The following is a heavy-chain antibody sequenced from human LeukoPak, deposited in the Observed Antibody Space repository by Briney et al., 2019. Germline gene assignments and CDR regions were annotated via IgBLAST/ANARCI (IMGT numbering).Heavy chain of an antibody. Sequence: GGSLRPSCAASGFTFDDYGMSWVRQAPGKGLEWVSGINWNGGSTGYADSVKGRFTISRDNAKNSLYLQMNSLRAEDTALYYCARRLDTRAVAGTSVWFDPWGQGTLVTVSS. V-gene: IGHV3-20*04. CDR2: INWNGGST. D-gene: IGHD6-19*01. CDR3: ARRLDTRAVAGTSVWFDP. CDR1: GFTFDDYG. J-gene: IGHJ5*02.